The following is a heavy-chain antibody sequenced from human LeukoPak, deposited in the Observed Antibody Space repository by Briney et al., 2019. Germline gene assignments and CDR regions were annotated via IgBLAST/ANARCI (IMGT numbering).Heavy chain of an antibody. CDR1: GGSFSGYY. J-gene: IGHJ4*02. D-gene: IGHD3-22*01. CDR3: ARRLEDYYDNTGFYTY. V-gene: IGHV4-34*01. CDR2: INHIGST. Sequence: PSETLSLTCAVSGGSFSGYYWTWIRQPPGRWLEWIGEINHIGSTNYNPSLKSRVTLSVDMSNKQIFLKLRSVTAADTAVYFCARRLEDYYDNTGFYTYWGQGALVTVSS.